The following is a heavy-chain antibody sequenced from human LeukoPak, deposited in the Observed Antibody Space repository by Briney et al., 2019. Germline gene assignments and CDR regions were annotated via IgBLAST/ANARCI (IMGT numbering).Heavy chain of an antibody. CDR1: GGSISSGSCY. CDR2: IYYSGST. CDR3: ARGLQIFDF. J-gene: IGHJ4*02. V-gene: IGHV4-31*03. Sequence: SQTLSLTCTVSGGSISSGSCYWNWIRQHPGKGLEWIGYIYYSGSTYYNPSLKSRVTISVDTSKNQFSLKLSSVTAADTAVYYCARGLQIFDFWGQGTLVTVSS.